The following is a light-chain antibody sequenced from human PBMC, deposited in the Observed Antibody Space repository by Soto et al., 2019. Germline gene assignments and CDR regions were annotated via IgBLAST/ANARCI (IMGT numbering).Light chain of an antibody. CDR1: SSDVGGYNY. CDR2: DVS. V-gene: IGLV2-14*01. Sequence: QSALTQPASVSGSPGQSITISCTGTSSDVGGYNYVSWYQQHPGKAPKLMIYDVSNRPSGVSNRFSGSKSGNTASLTISGLQAEGEADYYCRSYTSSSTLYVFGTGTKLTVL. J-gene: IGLJ1*01. CDR3: RSYTSSSTLYV.